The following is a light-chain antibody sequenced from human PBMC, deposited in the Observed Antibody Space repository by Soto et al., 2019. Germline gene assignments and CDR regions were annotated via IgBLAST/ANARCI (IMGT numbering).Light chain of an antibody. CDR1: SSDVGGYNY. V-gene: IGLV2-11*01. J-gene: IGLJ1*01. CDR3: CSYAGSYNYV. CDR2: DVS. Sequence: QSVLTQPRSVSGSPGQSVTISCTGTSSDVGGYNYVSWYQQHPGKAPKLMIYDVSKRPSGVPDRFSGSKSGNTASLTISGLQAEDEAHYYCCSYAGSYNYVFGNGTKGTV.